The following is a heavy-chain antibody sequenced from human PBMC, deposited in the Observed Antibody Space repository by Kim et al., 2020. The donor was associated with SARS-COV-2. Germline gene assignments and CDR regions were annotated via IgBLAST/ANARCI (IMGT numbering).Heavy chain of an antibody. Sequence: SETLSLTCSVSGGSVSSSRDYWGWVRQSPGKGLEWVASIYYSGQTNYSPSVESRASISVDRAQNQISLKVTSVTAADAAVYYCVRGGDFYDDDFNYYGVDVWGPGTTVSVS. CDR2: IYYSGQT. CDR3: VRGGDFYDDDFNYYGVDV. CDR1: GGSVSSSRDY. V-gene: IGHV4-39*07. D-gene: IGHD3-22*01. J-gene: IGHJ6*02.